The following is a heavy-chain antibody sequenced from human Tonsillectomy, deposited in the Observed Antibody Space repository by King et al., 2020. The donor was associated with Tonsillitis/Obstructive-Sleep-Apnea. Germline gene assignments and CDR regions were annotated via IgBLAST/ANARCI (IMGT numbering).Heavy chain of an antibody. CDR2: ISWNSGSI. J-gene: IGHJ4*02. Sequence: VQLVESGGGLVQPGRSLRLSCAASGFTFDDYAMHWVRQVPGMGLEWVSGISWNSGSIGYADSVKGRFTISRDNAKNSLNLQMNSLRPDDTALYFCAKGEGDILTGYSDYWGQGTLVTVSS. V-gene: IGHV3-9*01. D-gene: IGHD3-9*01. CDR3: AKGEGDILTGYSDY. CDR1: GFTFDDYA.